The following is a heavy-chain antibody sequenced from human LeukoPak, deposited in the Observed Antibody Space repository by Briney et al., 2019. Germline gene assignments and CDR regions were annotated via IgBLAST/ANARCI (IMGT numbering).Heavy chain of an antibody. D-gene: IGHD4-17*01. V-gene: IGHV3-23*01. CDR1: GFTFSAYA. Sequence: GGSLRLSCTASGFTFSAYAMMWVRQAPGKGPEWVSSIRGGGSSEFYADSVKGRFTISRDNSKDTLYLQMNSLRAEDTAVYYWTRDPNGDYIGAFDMWGPGTMVTVSS. CDR3: TRDPNGDYIGAFDM. J-gene: IGHJ3*02. CDR2: IRGGGSSE.